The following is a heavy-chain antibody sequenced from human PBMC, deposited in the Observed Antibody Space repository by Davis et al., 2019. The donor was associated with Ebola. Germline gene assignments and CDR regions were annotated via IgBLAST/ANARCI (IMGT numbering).Heavy chain of an antibody. Sequence: GESLKISCAASGFTFSKYTMSWVRRAPGKGLQWVSSISGSAGTSYYSDSVKGRFTISRDNSKNTLFLEMNSLRVDDTALYYCVKARGGYGKFDSWGQGTLVTVSS. CDR3: VKARGGYGKFDS. J-gene: IGHJ4*02. CDR1: GFTFSKYT. V-gene: IGHV3-23*01. D-gene: IGHD5-12*01. CDR2: ISGSAGTS.